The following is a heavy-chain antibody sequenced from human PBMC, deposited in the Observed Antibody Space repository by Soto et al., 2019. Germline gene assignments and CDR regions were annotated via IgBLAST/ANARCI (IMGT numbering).Heavy chain of an antibody. V-gene: IGHV3-23*01. CDR2: ISFGGGNT. CDR3: ARPLWRNDYNWGYFDL. CDR1: GFTFSDYA. J-gene: IGHJ2*01. D-gene: IGHD4-4*01. Sequence: PGGSLRLSCAVSGFTFSDYAMTWVRQAPGKGLEWVATISFGGGNTYYADSVEGRFTISRDNSKDTLYLQMNSLRAEDTAVYYCARPLWRNDYNWGYFDLWGRGTLVTVSS.